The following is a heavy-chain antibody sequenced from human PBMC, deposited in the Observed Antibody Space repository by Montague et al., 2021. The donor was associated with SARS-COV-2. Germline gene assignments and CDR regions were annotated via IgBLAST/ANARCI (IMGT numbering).Heavy chain of an antibody. CDR1: GGSISSSNW. D-gene: IGHD3-10*01. CDR2: IYHSGST. V-gene: IGHV4-4*02. J-gene: IGHJ4*02. CDR3: ASRGAGWFGSNPERFDY. Sequence: SETLSLTCAVSGGSISSSNWWSWVRQPPLKGLEWIGEIYHSGSTXXNPXXXSRVTISVDKSKNQFSLKLSSVTAADTAVYYCASRGAGWFGSNPERFDYWGQGTLVTVSS.